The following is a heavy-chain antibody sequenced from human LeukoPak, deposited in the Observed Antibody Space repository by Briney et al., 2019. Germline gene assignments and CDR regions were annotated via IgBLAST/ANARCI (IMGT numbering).Heavy chain of an antibody. V-gene: IGHV1-18*01. CDR3: ARSLGGPSPYYYYYMDV. CDR1: GYTFTSYG. J-gene: IGHJ6*03. CDR2: ISAYNGNT. D-gene: IGHD2-15*01. Sequence: ASVKVSCKASGYTFTSYGISWVRQAPGQGLEWMGWISAYNGNTNYAQKLQGRVTMTTDTSTSTAYMELRSLRSDDTAVYYCARSLGGPSPYYYYYMDVWGKGTTVTISS.